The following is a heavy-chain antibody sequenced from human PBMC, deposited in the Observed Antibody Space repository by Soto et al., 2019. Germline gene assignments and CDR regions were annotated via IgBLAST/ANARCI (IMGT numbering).Heavy chain of an antibody. D-gene: IGHD3-16*02. Sequence: PSQTLSLTCAISGDSVSSDTATWSWIRQSPSRGLEWLGRTYYRSKWYNDYAVSVKSRITINPDTSKNQFSLQLHSVTPEDTAVYYCARQASGTNIVYIMDVWGQGTTVTVSS. V-gene: IGHV6-1*01. CDR1: GDSVSSDTAT. J-gene: IGHJ6*02. CDR3: ARQASGTNIVYIMDV. CDR2: TYYRSKWYN.